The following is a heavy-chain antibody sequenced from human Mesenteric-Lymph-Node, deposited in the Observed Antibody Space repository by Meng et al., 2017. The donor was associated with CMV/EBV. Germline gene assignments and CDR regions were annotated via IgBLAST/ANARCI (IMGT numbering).Heavy chain of an antibody. CDR3: ARTLKDYKDPFFDY. D-gene: IGHD4/OR15-4a*01. V-gene: IGHV3-30*03. CDR1: GFTFSDYY. CDR2: ISYDGSNK. J-gene: IGHJ4*02. Sequence: GESLKISCAASGFTFSDYYMSWVRQAPGKGLEWVAVISYDGSNKYYADSVKGRFTISRDNSKNTLYLQMNSLRAEDTAIYYCARTLKDYKDPFFDYWGQGALVTVSS.